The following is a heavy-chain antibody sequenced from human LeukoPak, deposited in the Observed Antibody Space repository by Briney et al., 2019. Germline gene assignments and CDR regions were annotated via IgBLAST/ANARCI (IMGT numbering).Heavy chain of an antibody. CDR3: ARGAEYYYDSSGYFPFDY. CDR2: ITSNSHI. J-gene: IGHJ4*02. Sequence: GGPLSLSCEASGFTFRSNSINWVRQAPGKGLEWVSSITSNSHIYYADSVKGRFTISRDNAKNSLYLQMNSLRAEDTAVYYCARGAEYYYDSSGYFPFDYWGQGTLVTVSS. CDR1: GFTFRSNS. V-gene: IGHV3-21*01. D-gene: IGHD3-22*01.